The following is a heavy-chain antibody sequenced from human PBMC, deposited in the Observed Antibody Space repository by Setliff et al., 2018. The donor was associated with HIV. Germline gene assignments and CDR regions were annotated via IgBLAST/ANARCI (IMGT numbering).Heavy chain of an antibody. D-gene: IGHD3-10*01. CDR3: ARPSNYGSGSYGAFDI. J-gene: IGHJ3*02. CDR1: GGSINTYY. V-gene: IGHV4-59*08. Sequence: SETLSLTCTVSGGSINTYYWSWIRQPPGNGLEWIGYIYYSGSTNYNPYLKSRVTISVDTSKNQFSLKLKSATAADTAVYYCARPSNYGSGSYGAFDIWGQGTMVTVSS. CDR2: IYYSGST.